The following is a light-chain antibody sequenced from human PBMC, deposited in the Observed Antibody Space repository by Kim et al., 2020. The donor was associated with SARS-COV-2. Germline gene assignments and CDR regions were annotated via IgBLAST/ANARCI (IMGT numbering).Light chain of an antibody. V-gene: IGLV1-44*01. CDR3: AAWDDSLNGRWV. J-gene: IGLJ3*02. CDR1: SSNIGSNT. CDR2: SNN. Sequence: ELTQPPSASGTPGQRVTISCSGSSSNIGSNTVNWYQQVPGTAPKLLIYSNNQRPSGVPDRFSGSKSGTSASLAISGLQSEDEADYYCAAWDDSLNGRWVFGGGTQLTVL.